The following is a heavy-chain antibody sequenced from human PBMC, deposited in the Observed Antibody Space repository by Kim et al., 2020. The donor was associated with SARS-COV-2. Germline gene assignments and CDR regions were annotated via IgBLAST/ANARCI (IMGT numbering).Heavy chain of an antibody. CDR3: AKDPFSSGWYPGGYFDL. Sequence: VKGRFTISKDKSENTLYLQMNNLRAEDTAIYSCAKDPFSSGWYPGGYFDLWGRGTLVTVSS. D-gene: IGHD6-19*01. J-gene: IGHJ2*01. V-gene: IGHV3-23*01.